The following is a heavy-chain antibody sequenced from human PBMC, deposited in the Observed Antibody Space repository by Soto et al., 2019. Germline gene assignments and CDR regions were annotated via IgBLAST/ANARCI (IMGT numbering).Heavy chain of an antibody. J-gene: IGHJ4*02. CDR1: GGSFSGYY. CDR2: IDHSGST. V-gene: IGHV4-34*01. CDR3: LRYYYYGSGSYYY. D-gene: IGHD3-10*01. Sequence: PSETLSLTCAVYGGSFSGYYWSWIRQPPGKGLEWIGEIDHSGSTNYNPSLKSRVTISVDTSKNQFSLKLSSVTAADTAVYYCLRYYYYGSGSYYYCGQGSLVTVSA.